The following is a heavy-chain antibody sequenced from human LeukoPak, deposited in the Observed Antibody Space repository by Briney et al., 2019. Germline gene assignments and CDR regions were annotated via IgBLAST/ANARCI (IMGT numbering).Heavy chain of an antibody. Sequence: GGSLRLSCAASGFTFDNYAMNWVRQAPGKGLEWVSAVSGSGAHTYYADSVKGRFTISRDNSKKKLYLQMNSLRAEDTAVYYCAKGYYGSGTYGWFDPWGQGTLVTVSS. CDR1: GFTFDNYA. V-gene: IGHV3-23*01. CDR3: AKGYYGSGTYGWFDP. D-gene: IGHD3-10*01. J-gene: IGHJ5*02. CDR2: VSGSGAHT.